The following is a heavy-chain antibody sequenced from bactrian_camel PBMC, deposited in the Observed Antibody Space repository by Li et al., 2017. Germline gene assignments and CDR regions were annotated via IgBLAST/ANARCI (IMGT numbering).Heavy chain of an antibody. J-gene: IGHJ4*01. Sequence: HVQLVESGGGWAQSGGSLRLSCVASGYTNSGRHMGWFRQAPGKEREGVAVVGTYGITNYADSVKGRFTISRDNAKNTVYLQMNSLKPEDTAVYYCVRDSYIDVATWGQGTQVTVS. CDR2: VGTYGIT. CDR1: GYTNSGRH. CDR3: VRDSYIDVAT. D-gene: IGHD2*01. V-gene: IGHV3S53*01.